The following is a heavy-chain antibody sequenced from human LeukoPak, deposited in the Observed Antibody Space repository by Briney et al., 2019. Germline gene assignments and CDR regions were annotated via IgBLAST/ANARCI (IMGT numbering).Heavy chain of an antibody. CDR3: ARDRIGDFDY. D-gene: IGHD3-16*01. CDR1: GYSISSGYY. J-gene: IGHJ4*02. CDR2: IYHSGST. Sequence: SETLSLTCAVSGYSISSGYYWGWIRQPPGKGVEWIGSIYHSGSTYYNPSLKSRVTISVDTSKNQFSLKLSSVTAADTAVYYCARDRIGDFDYWGQGTLVTVSS. V-gene: IGHV4-38-2*02.